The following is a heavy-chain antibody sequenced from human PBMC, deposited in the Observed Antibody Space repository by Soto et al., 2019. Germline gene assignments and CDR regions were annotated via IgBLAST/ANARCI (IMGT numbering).Heavy chain of an antibody. CDR1: GGSISTGGYY. Sequence: SETLSLTCTVSGGSISTGGYYWNWIRQHPGKGLEWIGYFYYSGSTYYSPSLKSRVTISVNTSKNQFSLKLSSVTAADTAVYYCARGVDTAMATPAFDIWGQGTMVTVSS. CDR3: ARGVDTAMATPAFDI. J-gene: IGHJ3*02. V-gene: IGHV4-31*03. D-gene: IGHD5-18*01. CDR2: FYYSGST.